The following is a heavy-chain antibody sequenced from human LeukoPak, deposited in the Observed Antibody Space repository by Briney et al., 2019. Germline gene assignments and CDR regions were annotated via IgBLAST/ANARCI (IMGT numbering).Heavy chain of an antibody. Sequence: SETLSLTCAVYGGSFSGYYWSWIRQPPGKGLEWIGEINHSGSTNYNPSLKSRVTISVDTSKNQFSLKLSSVTAADTAVYYCARGEQQLPSPFDYWGQGSLVTVSS. D-gene: IGHD6-13*01. V-gene: IGHV4-34*01. CDR3: ARGEQQLPSPFDY. CDR2: INHSGST. J-gene: IGHJ4*02. CDR1: GGSFSGYY.